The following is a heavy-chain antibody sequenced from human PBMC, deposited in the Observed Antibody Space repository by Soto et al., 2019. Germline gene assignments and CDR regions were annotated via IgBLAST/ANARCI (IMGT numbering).Heavy chain of an antibody. CDR1: GYTFTHYY. CDR2: INPASGST. D-gene: IGHD6-25*01. V-gene: IGHV1-46*01. J-gene: IGHJ4*02. CDR3: ARDLAAGDH. Sequence: QVQLVQSGAEGKKPGASVKLSCRTSGYTFTHYYSHWVRQAPGQGLECLAIINPASGSTNYAQDFLGRVTLTMDTSTTTVYMELSGLRAEDTAIFYCARDLAAGDHWGQGTLVTVSS.